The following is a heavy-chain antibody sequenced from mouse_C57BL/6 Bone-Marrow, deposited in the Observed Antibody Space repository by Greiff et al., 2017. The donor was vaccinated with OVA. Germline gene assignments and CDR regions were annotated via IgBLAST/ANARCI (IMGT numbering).Heavy chain of an antibody. CDR1: GYAFSSSW. CDR2: IYPGDGDP. CDR3: ARHEDGYYASYFDY. V-gene: IGHV1-82*01. Sequence: VQLQQSGPELVKPGASVKISCKASGYAFSSSWMNWVKQRPGKGLEWIGRIYPGDGDPNYNGKFKGKATLTADKSSSTAYKQLSSLTSEDSSVYFCARHEDGYYASYFDYWGQGTTLTVSS. D-gene: IGHD2-3*01. J-gene: IGHJ2*01.